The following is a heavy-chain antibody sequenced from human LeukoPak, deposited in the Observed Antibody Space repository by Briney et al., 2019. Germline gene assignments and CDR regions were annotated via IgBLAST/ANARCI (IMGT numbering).Heavy chain of an antibody. CDR2: IYPGDSDT. D-gene: IGHD5-18*01. V-gene: IGHV5-51*01. CDR1: GYSFTSNW. Sequence: GESLKISCKGSGYSFTSNWIGWVRQMPGKGLEWMGIIYPGDSDTRYSPSFQGQVTMSVDKSITTAYLQWSSLRASDTAMYYCARGGNFRYGSSDYWGQGTLSPSPQ. CDR3: ARGGNFRYGSSDY. J-gene: IGHJ4*02.